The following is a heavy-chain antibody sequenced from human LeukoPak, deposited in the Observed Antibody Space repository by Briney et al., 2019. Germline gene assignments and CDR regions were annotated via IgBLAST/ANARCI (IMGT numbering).Heavy chain of an antibody. V-gene: IGHV1-24*01. CDR1: GYTLTELS. J-gene: IGHJ4*02. Sequence: ASVKVSCKVSGYTLTELSMHWVRQAPGKGLEWMGGFDPEDGETIYAQKFQGRVTMTGDTSTDTAYMELSSLRSEDTAVYYCATGHRVVTNFDYWGQGTLVTVSS. CDR3: ATGHRVVTNFDY. D-gene: IGHD3-22*01. CDR2: FDPEDGET.